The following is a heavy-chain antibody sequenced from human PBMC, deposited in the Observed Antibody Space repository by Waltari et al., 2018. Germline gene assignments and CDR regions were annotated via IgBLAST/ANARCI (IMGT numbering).Heavy chain of an antibody. J-gene: IGHJ4*02. D-gene: IGHD3-10*01. CDR1: GFTFTRYL. CDR3: TRALWLGELYDY. V-gene: IGHV3-74*01. Sequence: EVQLDESGGGLVQPGGSLRLSCSASGFTFTRYLMNWVRQAPGKGLVWVARINSDGSSTTYADSVKGLFTISRDNAKNTVYLQMNSLRVEDTAVYYCTRALWLGELYDYWGQGTLVTVSS. CDR2: INSDGSST.